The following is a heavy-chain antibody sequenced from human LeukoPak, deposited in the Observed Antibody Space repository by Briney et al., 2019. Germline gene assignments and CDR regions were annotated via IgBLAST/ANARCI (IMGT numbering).Heavy chain of an antibody. CDR1: GFTFSSYS. J-gene: IGHJ3*02. CDR3: ARVDYDYVWGSHNAFDI. Sequence: GGSLRLSCAASGFTFSSYSMNWVRQAPGKGLEWVSYISSSSSTIYYADSVKGRFTISRDNAKNSLYLQMNSLRAEDTALYYCARVDYDYVWGSHNAFDIWGQGTMVTVSS. V-gene: IGHV3-48*01. CDR2: ISSSSSTI. D-gene: IGHD3-16*01.